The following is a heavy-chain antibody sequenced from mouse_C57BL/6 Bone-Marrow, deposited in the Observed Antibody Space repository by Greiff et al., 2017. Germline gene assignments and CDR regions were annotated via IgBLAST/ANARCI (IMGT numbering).Heavy chain of an antibody. CDR2: IYPGSGST. CDR3: ARNGDGNSCDFDY. D-gene: IGHD1-1*01. V-gene: IGHV1-55*01. Sequence: QVQLQQPGAELVKPGASVKMSCKASGYTFTSYWITWVKQRPGQGLEWIGDIYPGSGSTNYNEKFKSKATLTVDTSSSTAYMQLSSLTSEDSAVYYCARNGDGNSCDFDYWGQGTTLTVSS. CDR1: GYTFTSYW. J-gene: IGHJ2*01.